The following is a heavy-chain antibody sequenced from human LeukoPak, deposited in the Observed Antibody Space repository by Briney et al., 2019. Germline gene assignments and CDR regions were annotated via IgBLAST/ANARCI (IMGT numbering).Heavy chain of an antibody. V-gene: IGHV3-43*02. D-gene: IGHD6-19*01. CDR2: ISGDGGST. CDR3: AKDRYSSGWEFDY. CDR1: GFTFDDYA. J-gene: IGHJ4*02. Sequence: GRSLRLSCAASGFTFDDYAMHWVRQAPGKGLEWVSLISGDGGSTYYADSMKGRFTISRDNSKNSLYLQMNSLRTEDTALYYCAKDRYSSGWEFDYWGQGTLVTVSS.